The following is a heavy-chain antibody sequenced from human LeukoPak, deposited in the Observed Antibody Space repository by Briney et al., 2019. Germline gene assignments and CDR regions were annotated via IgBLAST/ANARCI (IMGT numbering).Heavy chain of an antibody. Sequence: WGSLRLSCAASGFTFSSYGMHWVRQAPGKGLEWVAVIWYDGSNKYYADSVKGRFTISRDNSKNTLYLQMNSLRAEDTAVYYCAKNPRSYDSSGYYYPDPWGQGTLVTVSS. J-gene: IGHJ5*02. CDR3: AKNPRSYDSSGYYYPDP. CDR1: GFTFSSYG. CDR2: IWYDGSNK. V-gene: IGHV3-33*06. D-gene: IGHD3-22*01.